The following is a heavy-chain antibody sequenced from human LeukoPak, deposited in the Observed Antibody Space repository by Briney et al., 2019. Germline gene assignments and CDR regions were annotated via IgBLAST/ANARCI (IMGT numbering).Heavy chain of an antibody. CDR3: ARDGRLLHYFDY. Sequence: SETLSLTCTVSGGSISSSSYYWGWIRQPPGKGLEWIGSIYHSGSTYYNPSLKSRVTISVDTSKNQFSLKLSSVTAADTAVYYCARDGRLLHYFDYWGQGTLVTVSS. CDR1: GGSISSSSYY. V-gene: IGHV4-39*07. D-gene: IGHD1-26*01. CDR2: IYHSGST. J-gene: IGHJ4*02.